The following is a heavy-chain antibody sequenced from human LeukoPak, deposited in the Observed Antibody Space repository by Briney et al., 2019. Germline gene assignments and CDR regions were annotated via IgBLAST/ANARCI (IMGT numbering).Heavy chain of an antibody. D-gene: IGHD4-23*01. Sequence: PSETLSLTCTVSGGSISSSSYYWSWIRQPPGKGLEWIGYIYYSGSTNYNPSLKSRVTISVDTSKNQFSLKLSSVTAADTAVYYCARGPLRWPPELLDYWGQGTLVTVSS. CDR3: ARGPLRWPPELLDY. V-gene: IGHV4-61*01. J-gene: IGHJ4*02. CDR2: IYYSGST. CDR1: GGSISSSSYY.